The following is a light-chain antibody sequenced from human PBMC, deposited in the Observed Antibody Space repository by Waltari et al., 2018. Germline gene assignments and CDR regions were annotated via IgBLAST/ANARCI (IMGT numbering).Light chain of an antibody. CDR2: RNN. J-gene: IGLJ3*02. V-gene: IGLV1-47*01. CDR1: SSNIGRTY. Sequence: QSVLTQPPSASGTPGQRVTISCSGSSSNIGRTYGYWYQQFPGAAPKLLISRNNQRPSGVPDRFSASKSGTSTSLAISGLRSEDEADYYCAAWDDSLSAWVFGGGTKVTVL. CDR3: AAWDDSLSAWV.